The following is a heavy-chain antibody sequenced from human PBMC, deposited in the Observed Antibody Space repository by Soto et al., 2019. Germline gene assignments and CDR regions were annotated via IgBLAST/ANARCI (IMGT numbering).Heavy chain of an antibody. D-gene: IGHD2-2*01. CDR3: ARDFVVIVVVPAVMDY. J-gene: IGHJ4*02. CDR2: ISAYNGNT. V-gene: IGHV1-18*01. Sequence: QVQLVQSGAEVKKPGASVKVSCKASGYTFTSYGISWVRQAPGQGLEWMGWISAYNGNTHYAQKLQGRVTMTTDTSTSTAYMELRSLRSDDTDVYYCARDFVVIVVVPAVMDYWGQGTLVPVSS. CDR1: GYTFTSYG.